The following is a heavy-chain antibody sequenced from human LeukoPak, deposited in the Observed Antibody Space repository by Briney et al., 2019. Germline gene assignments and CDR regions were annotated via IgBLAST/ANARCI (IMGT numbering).Heavy chain of an antibody. Sequence: GRSLRLSCAASGFTFSSYGMHWVRQAPGKGLEWVAVIWYDGSNKYYADSVKGRFTISRDSSKNTLYLQMNSLRAEDTAVYYCARDGGYCSSTSCYEFDYWGQGTLVTVSS. CDR1: GFTFSSYG. V-gene: IGHV3-33*01. CDR2: IWYDGSNK. D-gene: IGHD2-2*01. J-gene: IGHJ4*02. CDR3: ARDGGYCSSTSCYEFDY.